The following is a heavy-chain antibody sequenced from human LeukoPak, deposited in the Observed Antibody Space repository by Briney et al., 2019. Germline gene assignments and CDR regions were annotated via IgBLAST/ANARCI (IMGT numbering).Heavy chain of an antibody. CDR2: IYYSGST. CDR1: GGSISSYY. Sequence: PSETLSLTCTVSGGSISSYYWSWIRQPPGKGLEWIGYIYYSGSTNYNPSLKSRVTISVDTSKNQFSLKLSSVTAADTAVYYCARLIGSSPSVDYWGQGTLVTVSS. D-gene: IGHD2-2*01. J-gene: IGHJ4*02. V-gene: IGHV4-59*01. CDR3: ARLIGSSPSVDY.